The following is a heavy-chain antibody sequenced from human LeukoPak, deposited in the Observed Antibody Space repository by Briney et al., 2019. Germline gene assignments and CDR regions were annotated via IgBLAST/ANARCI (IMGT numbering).Heavy chain of an antibody. CDR1: GGSISSSTYY. CDR3: ARRTPFNGSGNYVYYFDY. D-gene: IGHD3-10*01. CDR2: IYYSGST. J-gene: IGHJ4*02. V-gene: IGHV4-39*01. Sequence: PSETLSLTCTVSGGSISSSTYYWGWIRQPPGKGLEWIGSIYYSGSTYYNPSLKSRVTISVDTSKNQFSLKLSSVTAADTAVYYCARRTPFNGSGNYVYYFDYWGQGILVTVSS.